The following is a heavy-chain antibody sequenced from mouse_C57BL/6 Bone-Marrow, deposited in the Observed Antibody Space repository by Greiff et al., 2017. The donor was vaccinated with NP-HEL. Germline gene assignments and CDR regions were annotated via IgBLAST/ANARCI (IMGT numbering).Heavy chain of an antibody. J-gene: IGHJ1*03. CDR2: SRNKANDYTT. CDR1: GFTFSDFY. CDR3: ARVNYYGSSWYFDV. Sequence: EVQGVESGGGLVQSGRSLRLSCATSGFTFSDFYMEWVRQAPGKGLEWIAASRNKANDYTTEYSASVKGRFIVSRDTSQSILYLQMNALRAEDTAIYYCARVNYYGSSWYFDVWGTGTTVTVSS. V-gene: IGHV7-1*01. D-gene: IGHD1-1*01.